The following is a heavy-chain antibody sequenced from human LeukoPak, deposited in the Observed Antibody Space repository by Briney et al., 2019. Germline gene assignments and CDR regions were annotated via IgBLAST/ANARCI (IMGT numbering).Heavy chain of an antibody. Sequence: GASVTVSCKASGYTFTSYGISWVRQAPGQGLEWMGWISAYNGNTNYAQKLQGRVTMTTDTSTSTAYMELRSLRSDDTAVYYCARDCGGDCYSGNYGMDVWGQGTTVTVSS. CDR1: GYTFTSYG. D-gene: IGHD2-21*02. V-gene: IGHV1-18*01. CDR2: ISAYNGNT. CDR3: ARDCGGDCYSGNYGMDV. J-gene: IGHJ6*02.